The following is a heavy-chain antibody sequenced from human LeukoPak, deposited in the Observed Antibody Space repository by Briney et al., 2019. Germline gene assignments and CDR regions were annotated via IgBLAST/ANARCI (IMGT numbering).Heavy chain of an antibody. CDR1: GGSFSGYY. J-gene: IGHJ4*02. CDR2: IYYSGST. V-gene: IGHV4-34*01. CDR3: ARHQSDYGD. D-gene: IGHD4-17*01. Sequence: PSETLSLTCAVYGGSFSGYYWSWLRQPPGKGLEWIGSIYYSGSTYYNPSLKSRVTISVDTSKNQFSLKLSSVTAADTAVYYCARHQSDYGDWGQGTLVTVSS.